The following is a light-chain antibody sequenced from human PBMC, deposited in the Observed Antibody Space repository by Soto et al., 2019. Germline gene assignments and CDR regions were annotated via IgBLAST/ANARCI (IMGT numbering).Light chain of an antibody. CDR1: QSVLQSADNKNR. Sequence: DIVMTQSPDSLAVSLGERATINCKSSQSVLQSADNKNRLTWYQQKPGQPPRLLIYWASFRESGVPDRFSGSGSGTDFTLTITNVQSEDFATYFCQQSYHNPRTFGQGTTLEI. CDR2: WAS. V-gene: IGKV4-1*01. J-gene: IGKJ2*01. CDR3: QQSYHNPRT.